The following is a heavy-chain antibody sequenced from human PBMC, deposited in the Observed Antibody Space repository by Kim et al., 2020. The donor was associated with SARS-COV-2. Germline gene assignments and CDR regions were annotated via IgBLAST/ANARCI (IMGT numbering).Heavy chain of an antibody. Sequence: AQKLQGRVTMTTDTSTSTAYMELRSLRSDDTAVYYCARLPGEPAYDAFDIWGQGTMVTVSS. D-gene: IGHD3-16*01. V-gene: IGHV1-18*01. CDR3: ARLPGEPAYDAFDI. J-gene: IGHJ3*02.